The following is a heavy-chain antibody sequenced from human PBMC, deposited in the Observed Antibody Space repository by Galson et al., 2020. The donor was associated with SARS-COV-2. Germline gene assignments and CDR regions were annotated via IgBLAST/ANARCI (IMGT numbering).Heavy chain of an antibody. Sequence: SETLSLTCTVSGGSISSGDYYWSWIRQPPGKGLEWIGYIYYSGSTYYNPSLKSRVTISVDTSKNQFSLKLSSVTAADTAVYYCARVRGYSSSFRGWDYFDYWGQGTLVTVSS. CDR3: ARVRGYSSSFRGWDYFDY. CDR2: IYYSGST. V-gene: IGHV4-30-4*08. J-gene: IGHJ4*02. D-gene: IGHD6-13*01. CDR1: GGSISSGDYY.